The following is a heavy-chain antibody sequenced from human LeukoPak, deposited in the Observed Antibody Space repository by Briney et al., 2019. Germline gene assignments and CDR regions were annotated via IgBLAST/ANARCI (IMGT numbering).Heavy chain of an antibody. CDR1: GFIFSKAW. D-gene: IGHD3-16*01. V-gene: IGHV3-15*01. CDR2: KTEAEDGTT. CDR3: TSALNLVLGELLGY. Sequence: SGGSLRLSCAASGFIFSKAWMAWVRQAPGKGLEWVGHKTEAEDGTTDYAAPVKGRFTISRDGAKSTLYLQMHSLNTEDTAVYFCTSALNLVLGELLGYWGQGTLVTVSS. J-gene: IGHJ4*02.